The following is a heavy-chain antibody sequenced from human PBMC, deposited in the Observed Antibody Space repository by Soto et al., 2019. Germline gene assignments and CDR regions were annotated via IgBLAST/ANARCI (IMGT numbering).Heavy chain of an antibody. CDR1: GFSLSTRGVG. CDR2: IYWDDDD. Sequence: QITLKESGPTLVKPTQTLTLTCTFSGFSLSTRGVGVGWIRQPPGKALEWLALIYWDDDDRYSPSLKSRLTITKNTSKNQVVLTVPNLDPVDTATYYYAHTPNSHSGEHYFDYWGQGTLVTVSS. V-gene: IGHV2-5*02. J-gene: IGHJ4*02. D-gene: IGHD4-17*01. CDR3: AHTPNSHSGEHYFDY.